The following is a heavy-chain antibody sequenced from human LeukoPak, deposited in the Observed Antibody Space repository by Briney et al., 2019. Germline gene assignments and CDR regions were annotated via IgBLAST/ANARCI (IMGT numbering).Heavy chain of an antibody. D-gene: IGHD6-13*01. CDR3: ARDRRYSSSWYSYYYYGMDV. V-gene: IGHV4-4*02. CDR2: IYHSGST. Sequence: KTSETLSLTCAVSGGSISSSNWWSWVRQPPGKGLEWIGEIYHSGSTNYNPSLKIRVTISVDKSKNQFSLKLSSVTAADTAVYYCARDRRYSSSWYSYYYYGMDVWGQGTTVTVSS. CDR1: GGSISSSNW. J-gene: IGHJ6*02.